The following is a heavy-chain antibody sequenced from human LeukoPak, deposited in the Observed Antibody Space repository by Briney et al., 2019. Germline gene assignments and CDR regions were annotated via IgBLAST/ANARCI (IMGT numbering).Heavy chain of an antibody. J-gene: IGHJ4*02. D-gene: IGHD3-3*01. V-gene: IGHV3-48*04. CDR3: ARGNTFGVVTNFDY. CDR1: GFTFSSYS. CDR2: ISSSSSTI. Sequence: GGSPRLSCAASGFTFSSYSMNRVRQAPGKGLEWVSYISSSSSTIYYADSVKGRFTISRDNAKNSLYLQMNSLRAEDTAVYYCARGNTFGVVTNFDYWGQGTLVTVSS.